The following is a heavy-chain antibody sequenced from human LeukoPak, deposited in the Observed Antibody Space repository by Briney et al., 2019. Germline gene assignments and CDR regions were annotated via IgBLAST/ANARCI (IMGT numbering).Heavy chain of an antibody. V-gene: IGHV3-74*01. CDR3: ARARIVGANWFDP. Sequence: PGGSLRLSCAASGFTFSSYWMHWVRQAPGKGLVWVSRINSDGSSTSYADSVKGRFTISRDNAKNTLYLQMNSLRAEDTAVYYCARARIVGANWFDPWGQGTLVTVSS. CDR2: INSDGSST. D-gene: IGHD1-26*01. J-gene: IGHJ5*02. CDR1: GFTFSSYW.